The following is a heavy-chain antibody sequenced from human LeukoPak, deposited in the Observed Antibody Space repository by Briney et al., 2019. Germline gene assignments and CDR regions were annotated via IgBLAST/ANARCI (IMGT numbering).Heavy chain of an antibody. CDR1: GFTVSSNY. D-gene: IGHD5-18*01. CDR3: ARVTLTNYGMDV. J-gene: IGHJ6*02. CDR2: IYRGGST. Sequence: GGSLRLSCAASGFTVSSNYMSWVRQAPGKGLEWVSVIYRGGSTYYADSVKGRFTISRDNSKNTLYLQMNSLRAEDTAVYYCARVTLTNYGMDVWGQGTTVTVSS. V-gene: IGHV3-53*01.